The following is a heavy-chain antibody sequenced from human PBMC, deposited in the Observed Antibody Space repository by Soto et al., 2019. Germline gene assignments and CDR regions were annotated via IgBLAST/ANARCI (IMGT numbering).Heavy chain of an antibody. CDR2: IYYSGST. CDR3: ARETITMVRGVIIGTFDY. Sequence: SETLSLTCTVSGGSISSGGYYWSWIRQHPGKGLEWIGYIYYSGSTYYNPSLKSRVTISVDTSKNQFSLKLSSVTAADTAVYYCARETITMVRGVIIGTFDYWGQGTLVTVS. CDR1: GGSISSGGYY. J-gene: IGHJ4*02. V-gene: IGHV4-31*03. D-gene: IGHD3-10*01.